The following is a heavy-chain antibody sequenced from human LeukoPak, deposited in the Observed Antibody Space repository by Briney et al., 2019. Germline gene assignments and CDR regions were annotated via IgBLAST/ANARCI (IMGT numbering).Heavy chain of an antibody. J-gene: IGHJ2*01. CDR3: ARARRATVTTVNWYFDL. D-gene: IGHD4-17*01. V-gene: IGHV4-39*07. CDR2: IYYSGST. CDR1: GGSISSSSYY. Sequence: SETLSLTCTVSGGSISSSSYYWGWIRQPPGKGLEWIGSIYYSGSTYYNPSLKSRVAISVDTSKNQFSLKLSSVTAADTAVYYCARARRATVTTVNWYFDLWGRGTLVTVSS.